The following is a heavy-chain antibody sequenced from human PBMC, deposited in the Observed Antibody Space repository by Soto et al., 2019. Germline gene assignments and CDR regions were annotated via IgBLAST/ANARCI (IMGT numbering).Heavy chain of an antibody. Sequence: ASVKVSCKASGYTFTGHYIHWVRQAPGQGPEWMGEIGPASGDTRYAQKFQGRVTMTRDTSITTVYMELNNLRPDDTAAYYCGRGRSGQLVVFYWGQGTPVTVS. CDR1: GYTFTGHY. CDR3: GRGRSGQLVVFY. D-gene: IGHD3-10*01. CDR2: IGPASGDT. V-gene: IGHV1-2*02. J-gene: IGHJ4*02.